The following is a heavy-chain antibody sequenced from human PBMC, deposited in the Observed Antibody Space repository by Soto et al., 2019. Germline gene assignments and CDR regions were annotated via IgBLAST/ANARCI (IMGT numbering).Heavy chain of an antibody. CDR2: IIPILGIA. CDR1: GGTFSSYT. J-gene: IGHJ4*02. CDR3: AAGVRGYCSSTSCYGDIDY. D-gene: IGHD2-2*01. Sequence: QVQLVQSGAEVKKPGSSVKVSCKASGGTFSSYTISWVRQAPGQGLQWMGRIIPILGIANYAQKFQGRVTITADKSTSTAYMELSSLRSEDTAVYYCAAGVRGYCSSTSCYGDIDYWGQGTLVTVSS. V-gene: IGHV1-69*02.